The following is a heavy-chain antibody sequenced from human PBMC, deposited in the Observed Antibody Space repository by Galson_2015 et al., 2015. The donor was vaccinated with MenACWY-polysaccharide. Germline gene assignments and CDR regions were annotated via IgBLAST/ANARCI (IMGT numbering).Heavy chain of an antibody. V-gene: IGHV3-7*01. Sequence: SLILSCAASGFTISNYWMDWVRLAPGKGLEWVANTKKDGSEQYYVDSVKGRFTVSRDNAKNSLYLQMNNLRAEDSAVYYCAREEFDHWGQGTLVTVSS. J-gene: IGHJ4*02. CDR1: GFTISNYW. CDR3: AREEFDH. CDR2: TKKDGSEQ.